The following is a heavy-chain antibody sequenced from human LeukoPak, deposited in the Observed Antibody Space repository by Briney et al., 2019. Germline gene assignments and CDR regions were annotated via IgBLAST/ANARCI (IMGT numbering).Heavy chain of an antibody. CDR2: ISAYNGNT. Sequence: GASVKVSCKASGYTFTSYGISWVRQAPGQGLEWMGWISAYNGNTNYAQKLQGRVTMTTDTSTSTAHMELRSLRSDDTAVYYCARDEGVGAFDIWGQGTMVTVSS. J-gene: IGHJ3*02. CDR3: ARDEGVGAFDI. CDR1: GYTFTSYG. V-gene: IGHV1-18*01. D-gene: IGHD3-10*01.